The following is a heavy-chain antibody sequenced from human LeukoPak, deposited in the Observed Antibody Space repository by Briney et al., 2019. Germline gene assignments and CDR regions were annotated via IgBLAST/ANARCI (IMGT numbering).Heavy chain of an antibody. CDR1: GGSISSGGYY. V-gene: IGHV4-31*03. J-gene: IGHJ4*02. CDR3: ARNNFGDFLELAY. D-gene: IGHD2-21*02. Sequence: TSSQTLSLTCTVSGGSISSGGYYWSWIRQHPGKGLEWIGYIYSSGITHYNPSVKSRLSISVDTSKNQFPLHLSSVTAADTAVYYCARNNFGDFLELAYWGQGTVVTVSS. CDR2: IYSSGIT.